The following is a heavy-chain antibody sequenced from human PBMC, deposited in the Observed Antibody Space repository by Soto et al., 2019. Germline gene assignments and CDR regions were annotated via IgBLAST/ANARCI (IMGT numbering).Heavy chain of an antibody. Sequence: QVQLQESGPGLVKPSQTLSLTCTVSGGSISSGGYYGSWIRQHPGKGLEWIGYIYYSGSTYYNPSLKSRVTISVDTSNNQFSLKLSSVTAADTAVYYCARSSGSYSWFDPWGQGTLVTVSS. CDR2: IYYSGST. J-gene: IGHJ5*02. V-gene: IGHV4-31*03. CDR3: ARSSGSYSWFDP. D-gene: IGHD3-10*01. CDR1: GGSISSGGYY.